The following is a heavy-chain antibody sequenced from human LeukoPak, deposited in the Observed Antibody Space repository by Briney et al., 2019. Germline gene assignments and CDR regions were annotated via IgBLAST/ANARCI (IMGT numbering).Heavy chain of an antibody. Sequence: GGSLRLSCAASGFTFSSYAMSWVRQAPGKGLEWVSAISGSGGSTYYADSVKGRFTISRDNSKNTLYLQMNSLRAEDTAVYYCFSLWFGESPFNYYGMDVWGQGTTVTVSS. CDR2: ISGSGGST. D-gene: IGHD3-10*01. CDR3: FSLWFGESPFNYYGMDV. V-gene: IGHV3-23*01. CDR1: GFTFSSYA. J-gene: IGHJ6*02.